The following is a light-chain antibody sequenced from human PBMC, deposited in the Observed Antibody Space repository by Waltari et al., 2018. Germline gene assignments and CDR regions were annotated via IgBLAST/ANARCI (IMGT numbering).Light chain of an antibody. Sequence: APRSGEATGGVGSSVVWYQQTPGQAPRLLMYHASSRATGIADRSSGSGSVTDFSLTISRLEPEELAVYYWQHNVSLPATVGQGTKVEIK. CDR1: GGVGSS. CDR3: QHNVSLPAT. CDR2: HAS. V-gene: IGKV3-20*01. J-gene: IGKJ1*01.